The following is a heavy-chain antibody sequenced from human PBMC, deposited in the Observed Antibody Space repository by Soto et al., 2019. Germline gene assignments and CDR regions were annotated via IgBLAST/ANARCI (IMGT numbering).Heavy chain of an antibody. CDR2: IYYSGSTT. D-gene: IGHD1-26*01. Sequence: QVRLQESGPGLLKPSEPLSLTWVVSVAAIRGYNWSWIRQPPGKGLEWIGFIYYSGSTTNYSPSLKNRVTISVDTSKNIISLRLGSVTAADTAIYYCVRDGRERQFDYWGQGTLVTVSS. CDR1: VAAIRGYN. CDR3: VRDGRERQFDY. J-gene: IGHJ4*02. V-gene: IGHV4-59*01.